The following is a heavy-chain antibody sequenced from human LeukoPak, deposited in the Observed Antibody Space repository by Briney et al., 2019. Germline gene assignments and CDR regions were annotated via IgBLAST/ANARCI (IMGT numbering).Heavy chain of an antibody. D-gene: IGHD3-22*01. V-gene: IGHV4-59*01. CDR2: IYYSGST. Sequence: PSETLSLTCTVSGGSISSYYWSWVRQPPGKGLEWIGYIYYSGSTNYNPSLKSRVTISEDTSKNQFSLKLSSVTAADTAVYYCARKNYYDSSGYCDIWGQGTMVTVSS. J-gene: IGHJ3*02. CDR1: GGSISSYY. CDR3: ARKNYYDSSGYCDI.